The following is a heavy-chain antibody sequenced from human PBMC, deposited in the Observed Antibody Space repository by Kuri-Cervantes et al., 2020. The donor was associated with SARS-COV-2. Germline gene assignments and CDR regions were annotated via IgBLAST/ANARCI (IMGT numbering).Heavy chain of an antibody. V-gene: IGHV4-34*01. Sequence: SETLSLTCAVYGGSFSGYYWSWIRQPPGKGLEWIGEINHSGSTNYNPSLKSRVTISVDTSKNQFSLKLSSVTAADTAVYYCANTMTTVTYPSWYFDYWGQGTLVTVSS. D-gene: IGHD4-11*01. CDR3: ANTMTTVTYPSWYFDY. J-gene: IGHJ4*02. CDR2: INHSGST. CDR1: GGSFSGYY.